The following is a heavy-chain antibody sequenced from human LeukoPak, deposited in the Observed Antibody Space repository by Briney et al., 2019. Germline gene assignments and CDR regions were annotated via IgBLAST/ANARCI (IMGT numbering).Heavy chain of an antibody. D-gene: IGHD3-10*01. CDR3: ARDGARRYYGSGSYLYYYYYYGMDV. CDR2: IYYSGST. V-gene: IGHV4-39*07. Sequence: SETLSLTCTVSGGSISSSSYYWGWIRQPPGKGLEWIGSIYYSGSTYYNPSLKSRVTISVDTSKNQFSLKLSSVTAADTAVYYCARDGARRYYGSGSYLYYYYYYGMDVWGQGTTVTVSS. J-gene: IGHJ6*02. CDR1: GGSISSSSYY.